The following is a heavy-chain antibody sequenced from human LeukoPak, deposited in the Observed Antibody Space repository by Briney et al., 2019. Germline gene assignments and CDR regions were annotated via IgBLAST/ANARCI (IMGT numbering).Heavy chain of an antibody. J-gene: IGHJ5*02. CDR3: ARDHSGSQHWFDP. CDR2: INPSGGTT. V-gene: IGHV1-46*01. CDR1: GYTXSYYY. Sequence: ASVKVSCKASGYTXSYYYMHWVRQAPGQGLEWMGVINPSGGTTSYAQKFQGRVTMTRDTSTSTVYMELSSLRSDDTALYYCARDHSGSQHWFDPWGQGTLVIVSS. D-gene: IGHD1-26*01.